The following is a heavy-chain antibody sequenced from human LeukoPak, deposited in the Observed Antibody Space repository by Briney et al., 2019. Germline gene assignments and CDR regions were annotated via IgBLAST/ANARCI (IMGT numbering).Heavy chain of an antibody. J-gene: IGHJ4*02. Sequence: PSQTLSLTCTVSGGSISGYFWTWIRQSPGKGLEGIGFIHYTGSINYNPSLKSRVTMSVATSKNHFSLKLPSVTAADSAVYYCARTFCTGGSCYINDDWGQGILVTVSS. D-gene: IGHD2-15*01. CDR1: GGSISGYF. CDR3: ARTFCTGGSCYINDD. V-gene: IGHV4-59*01. CDR2: IHYTGSI.